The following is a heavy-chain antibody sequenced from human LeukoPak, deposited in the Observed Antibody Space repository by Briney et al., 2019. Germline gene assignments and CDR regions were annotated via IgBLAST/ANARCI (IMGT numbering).Heavy chain of an antibody. V-gene: IGHV4-39*07. Sequence: SETLSLTCTVSGGSISSSSYYWGWIRQPPGKGLEWIGSIYYSGSTYYNPSLKSRVTISVDTSKNQFSLKLTSVTAADTAVYYCARVEYYYDSSGYQYYFDYWDQGTLVTVSS. CDR2: IYYSGST. CDR3: ARVEYYYDSSGYQYYFDY. D-gene: IGHD3-22*01. CDR1: GGSISSSSYY. J-gene: IGHJ4*02.